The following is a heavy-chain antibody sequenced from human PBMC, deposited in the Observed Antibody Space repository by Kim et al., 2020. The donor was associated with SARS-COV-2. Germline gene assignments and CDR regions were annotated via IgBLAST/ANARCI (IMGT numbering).Heavy chain of an antibody. V-gene: IGHV3-74*01. CDR3: ARGGFDLYAVDV. CDR2: LNRDGSTT. Sequence: GESLRLSCAASGFTFRSHWMHWVRQAPGKGPVWVSRLNRDGSTTHYADLVMGRFTISRDNAKNTVYLQMNSLRVEDTAVYYCARGGFDLYAVDVWGQGTT. D-gene: IGHD1-26*01. CDR1: GFTFRSHW. J-gene: IGHJ6*02.